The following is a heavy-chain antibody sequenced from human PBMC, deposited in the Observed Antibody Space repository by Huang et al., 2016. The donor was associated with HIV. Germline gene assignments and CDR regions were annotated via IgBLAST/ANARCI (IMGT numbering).Heavy chain of an antibody. J-gene: IGHJ5*02. CDR2: VYDSGTT. CDR3: VRDQGRLAVGGIDNWFDP. V-gene: IGHV4-59*02. CDR1: GDSVSSHY. Sequence: QVRLQESGPGLVKPSETLSLSCTVSGDSVSSHYWGWIRHPPGKGLEWIGPVYDSGTTKYNPRLKRRITISVDTSKNGFSLNITSVSAADTAMYFCVRDQGRLAVGGIDNWFDPWGQGALVTVSS. D-gene: IGHD6-19*01.